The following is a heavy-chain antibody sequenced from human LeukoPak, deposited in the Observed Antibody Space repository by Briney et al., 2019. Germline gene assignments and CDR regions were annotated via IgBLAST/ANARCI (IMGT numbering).Heavy chain of an antibody. V-gene: IGHV3-23*01. CDR1: GFTFSSSA. D-gene: IGHD3-9*01. CDR2: ISGSGGST. J-gene: IGHJ4*02. CDR3: VRKYYDILTGYYYFDY. Sequence: GGSLRLSCAASGFTFSSSAMSWVRQAPGKGLEWVSAISGSGGSTYYADSVKGRFTISRDNSKNTLYLQMSSLRAEDTAVYYCVRKYYDILTGYYYFDYWGQGTLVTVSS.